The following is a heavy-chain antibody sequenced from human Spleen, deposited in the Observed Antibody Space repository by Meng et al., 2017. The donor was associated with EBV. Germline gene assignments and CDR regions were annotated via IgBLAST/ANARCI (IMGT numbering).Heavy chain of an antibody. CDR2: INPSGGST. V-gene: IGHV1-46*01. Sequence: GQMGQAGAEVKKPGASGKLSCKAFGYTFPTHYIHWVRQAPGQGLEWMGVINPSGGSTSYSQKFQGRIRMTEDTSTTTVSMELSSLGFEDTAFYYCARDMHLAAAGAVGYWGQGTLVTVSS. J-gene: IGHJ4*02. CDR3: ARDMHLAAAGAVGY. CDR1: GYTFPTHY. D-gene: IGHD6-13*01.